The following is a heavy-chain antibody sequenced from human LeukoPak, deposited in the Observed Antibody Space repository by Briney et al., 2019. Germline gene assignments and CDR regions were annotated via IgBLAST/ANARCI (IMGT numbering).Heavy chain of an antibody. CDR3: ARRTYSIRTYYFDY. CDR1: GGSISSYY. D-gene: IGHD2-21*01. J-gene: IGHJ4*02. Sequence: PSETLSLTCTVSGGSISSYYWSWIRQPPGKGLEWIGYIYYSGSTNYNPSLKSRVTISVGTSKNQFSLKLSSVTAADTAVYYCARRTYSIRTYYFDYWGQGTLVTVSS. V-gene: IGHV4-59*08. CDR2: IYYSGST.